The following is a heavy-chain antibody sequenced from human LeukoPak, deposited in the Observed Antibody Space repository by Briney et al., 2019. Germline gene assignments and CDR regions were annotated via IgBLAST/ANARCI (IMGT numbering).Heavy chain of an antibody. CDR1: GFTFSSYA. J-gene: IGHJ6*03. Sequence: GGSLRLSCAASGFTFSSYAMSWVRQAPGKGLEWVSAVTGSGGSTFYADSVKGRFTIFRDNSKNTLCLQMNSLRAEDTAVYYCAKDKNYYMDVWGKGTTVTVSS. CDR2: VTGSGGST. V-gene: IGHV3-23*01. CDR3: AKDKNYYMDV.